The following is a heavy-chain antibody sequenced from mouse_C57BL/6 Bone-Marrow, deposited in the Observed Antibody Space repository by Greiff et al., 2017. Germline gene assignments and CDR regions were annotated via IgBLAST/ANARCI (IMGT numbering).Heavy chain of an antibody. CDR1: GYTFTSYD. CDR2: IYPRDGST. J-gene: IGHJ1*03. D-gene: IGHD1-1*01. V-gene: IGHV1-85*01. Sequence: QVQLKESGPELVKPGASVNLSCKASGYTFTSYDITWVKQRPGQGLEWIGWIYPRDGSTKYNEKFKGKATLTVDTSSSTAYMELHSLTSEDSAVYFCARDYGSSYWYCDVWGTGTTVTVSS. CDR3: ARDYGSSYWYCDV.